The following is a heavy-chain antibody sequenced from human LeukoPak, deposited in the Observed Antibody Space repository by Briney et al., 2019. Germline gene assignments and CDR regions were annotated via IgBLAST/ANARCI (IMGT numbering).Heavy chain of an antibody. V-gene: IGHV1-69*04. CDR3: AKVPRGYSYGLYYFDY. J-gene: IGHJ4*02. CDR1: GGTFSSYA. D-gene: IGHD5-18*01. CDR2: IIPILGIA. Sequence: ASVKVSCKASGGTFSSYAISWVRQAPGQGLEWMGRIIPILGIANYAQKFQGRVTITADKSTSTAYMELSSLRSEDTAVYYCAKVPRGYSYGLYYFDYWGQGTLVTASS.